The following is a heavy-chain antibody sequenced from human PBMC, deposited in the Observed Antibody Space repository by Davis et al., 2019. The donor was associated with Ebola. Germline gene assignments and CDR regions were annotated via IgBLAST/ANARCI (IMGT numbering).Heavy chain of an antibody. J-gene: IGHJ6*02. CDR2: ISAYNGDR. Sequence: AASVKVSCKASGGTFRNYGINWVRQAPGQGLEWMGWISAYNGDRNYIQKFQGRVRMTTDTSTNTAYMELRSLRFDDTAVYYCARSIAPGYCSGGSCYGLDVWGQGTTVTVSS. V-gene: IGHV1-18*01. CDR1: GGTFRNYG. CDR3: ARSIAPGYCSGGSCYGLDV. D-gene: IGHD2-15*01.